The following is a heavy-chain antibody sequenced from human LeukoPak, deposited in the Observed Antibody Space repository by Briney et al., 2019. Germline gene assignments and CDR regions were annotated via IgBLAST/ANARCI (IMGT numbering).Heavy chain of an antibody. V-gene: IGHV1-46*01. Sequence: ASVKVFCKASGYTFTSYYMHWVRQAPGQGLEWMGIINPSGGSTSYAQKFQGRVTMTRDTSTSTVYMELSSLRSEDTAVYYCARDSSRFAMVQGVITNWFDHWGQGTLVTVSS. D-gene: IGHD3-10*01. J-gene: IGHJ5*02. CDR2: INPSGGST. CDR1: GYTFTSYY. CDR3: ARDSSRFAMVQGVITNWFDH.